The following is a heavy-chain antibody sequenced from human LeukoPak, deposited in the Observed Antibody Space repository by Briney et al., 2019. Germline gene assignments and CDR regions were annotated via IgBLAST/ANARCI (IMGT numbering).Heavy chain of an antibody. J-gene: IGHJ6*02. Sequence: VASVKVSFKTSGGTFSSSAITWVRQAPGQALERMGRIIPVLNITSYAQKFQGRVTITADTSTSTVYMELSSLRSEETAVYYCARDQGLTAPPPYGLDVWGQGTTVIVSS. D-gene: IGHD4/OR15-4a*01. CDR1: GGTFSSSA. V-gene: IGHV1-69*04. CDR2: IIPVLNIT. CDR3: ARDQGLTAPPPYGLDV.